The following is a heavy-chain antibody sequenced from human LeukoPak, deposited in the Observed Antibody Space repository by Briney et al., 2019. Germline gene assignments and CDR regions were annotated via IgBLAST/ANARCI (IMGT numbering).Heavy chain of an antibody. CDR3: AKVHRIVRVQGAFDV. V-gene: IGHV3-9*01. D-gene: IGHD1-26*01. CDR2: ISWNTGTI. CDR1: GFNFGDYA. Sequence: PGGSLRLSCAASGFNFGDYAMHWVRQVPGKGMKWVSGISWNTGTIEYADSVKGRFTISRDNAKNSLFLQMNSLKPEDTALYYCAKVHRIVRVQGAFDVWGQGTMVTVSS. J-gene: IGHJ3*01.